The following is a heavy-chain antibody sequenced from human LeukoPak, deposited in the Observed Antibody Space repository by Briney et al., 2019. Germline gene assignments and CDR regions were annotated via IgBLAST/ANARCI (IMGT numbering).Heavy chain of an antibody. CDR3: AKDSQVVPAATRLDY. D-gene: IGHD2-2*01. CDR1: GFTFSSYW. J-gene: IGHJ4*02. Sequence: PGGSLRLSCAASGFTFSSYWMSWVRQAPGKGLEWVANIKQDGSEKYYVDSVKGRFTISRDNAKNSLYLQMNSLRAEDTALYYCAKDSQVVPAATRLDYWGQGTLVTVSS. CDR2: IKQDGSEK. V-gene: IGHV3-7*03.